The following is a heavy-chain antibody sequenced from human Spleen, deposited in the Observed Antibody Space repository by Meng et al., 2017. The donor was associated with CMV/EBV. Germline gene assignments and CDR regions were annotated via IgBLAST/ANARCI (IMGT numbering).Heavy chain of an antibody. Sequence: QVQVQESGHGLVKPSWTLSLICSVSGVSISGCYWSWIRQPGGKGLEGIGRIYISGDTNYNPSLKRRVTISKDTSKNQISLRLTSVTAADTAVYYCATGSGDFDHWGRGTLVTVSS. CDR2: IYISGDT. V-gene: IGHV4-4*07. J-gene: IGHJ4*02. CDR1: GVSISGCY. D-gene: IGHD1-26*01. CDR3: ATGSGDFDH.